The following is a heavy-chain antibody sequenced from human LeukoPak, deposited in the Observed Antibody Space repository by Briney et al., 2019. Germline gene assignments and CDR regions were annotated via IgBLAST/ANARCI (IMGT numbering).Heavy chain of an antibody. Sequence: GGSLRLSCAASGFTFSSYAMSWVRQAPGKGLEWVSGISGTGGNTYIGGNTYYTDSVKGRFTISRDNSKNTLYLQMNSLRAEDTAVYYCAKGGDLYSSSWPFDYWGQGTLVTVSS. CDR1: GFTFSSYA. CDR3: AKGGDLYSSSWPFDY. CDR2: ISGTGGNTYIGGNT. D-gene: IGHD6-13*01. V-gene: IGHV3-23*01. J-gene: IGHJ4*02.